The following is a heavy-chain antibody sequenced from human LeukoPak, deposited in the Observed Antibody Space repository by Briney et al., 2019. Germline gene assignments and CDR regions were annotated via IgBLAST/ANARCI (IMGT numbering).Heavy chain of an antibody. Sequence: GGPLRLSCAASGFTFSSYDMTWVRQAPGEGLEWVSYIGSSGSIIYYADSVKGRFTISRDNAKNSLYLQMNSLRAEDTAVYYCARDVNGYFDYWGRGTLVTVSS. CDR1: GFTFSSYD. V-gene: IGHV3-48*03. CDR3: ARDVNGYFDY. CDR2: IGSSGSII. J-gene: IGHJ4*02.